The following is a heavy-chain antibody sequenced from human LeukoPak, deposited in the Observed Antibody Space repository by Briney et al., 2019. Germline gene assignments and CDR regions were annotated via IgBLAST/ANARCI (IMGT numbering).Heavy chain of an antibody. CDR3: ARDGSGWSRDY. J-gene: IGHJ4*02. Sequence: GGSLRLSCAAPGFNFSPCAMTCVRQAPGKGLEWVSTVTAGTTHIYYADSVKGRFTTSRDDAKTSLYLQLSGLRTEDTAVYYCARDGSGWSRDYWGQGTLVTVSS. CDR1: GFNFSPCA. D-gene: IGHD6-13*01. V-gene: IGHV3-21*01. CDR2: VTAGTTHI.